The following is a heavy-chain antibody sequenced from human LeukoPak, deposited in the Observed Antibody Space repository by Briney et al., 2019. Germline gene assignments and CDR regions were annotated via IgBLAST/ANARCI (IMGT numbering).Heavy chain of an antibody. J-gene: IGHJ4*02. V-gene: IGHV3-21*01. CDR3: ARDSDIVVDY. CDR1: GFTFSSYS. D-gene: IGHD2-2*01. CDR2: ISSSSSYI. Sequence: GGSLRLSCAASGFTFSSYSMTWVRQAPGKGLEWVSSISSSSSYIYYADSVRGRFTISRDNAKNSLYLQMNSLRAEDTAVYYCARDSDIVVDYWGQGTLVTVSS.